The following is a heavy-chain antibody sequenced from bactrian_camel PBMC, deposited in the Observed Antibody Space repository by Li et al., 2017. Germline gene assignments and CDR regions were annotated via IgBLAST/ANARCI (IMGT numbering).Heavy chain of an antibody. V-gene: IGHV3S1*01. Sequence: HVQLVESGGGSVQAGGSLRPSCARSGYRYRPNCMAWFRQAPGKEREGVAGIKPRYGSSWVIADVAGRFSVSQENAENTVYLQMNSLKPEDTAMYYCAAAGRDCYSGPLIGDKYKYWGQGTQVTVS. J-gene: IGHJ4*01. D-gene: IGHD3*01. CDR3: AAAGRDCYSGPLIGDKYKY. CDR1: GYRYRPNC. CDR2: IKPRYGSS.